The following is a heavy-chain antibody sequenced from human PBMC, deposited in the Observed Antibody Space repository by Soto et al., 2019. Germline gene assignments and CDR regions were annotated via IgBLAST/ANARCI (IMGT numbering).Heavy chain of an antibody. D-gene: IGHD5-18*01. CDR1: GGSISSYY. Sequence: PSAPLSLTCTVSGGSISSYYWSWIRQPAGKVLEWIGRISTSGGTNSNPSLKSRVTMSVDTSTHQFSLQLGSVTPADTAVYYCARDYSTGPRADALDIGGQGTTVTGS. CDR3: ARDYSTGPRADALDI. J-gene: IGHJ3*02. V-gene: IGHV4-4*07. CDR2: ISTSGGT.